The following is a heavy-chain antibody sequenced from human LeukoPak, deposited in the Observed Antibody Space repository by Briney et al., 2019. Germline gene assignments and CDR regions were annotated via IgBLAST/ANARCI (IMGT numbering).Heavy chain of an antibody. CDR2: INAGNGNT. Sequence: ASVKVSCKASGYTFTSYAMHWVRQAPGQRLEWMGWINAGNGNTKYSQKFQGRFTISRDNSKNTLYLQMNSLRAEDTAVYYCARDVRIGAAIENYFDYWGQGTLVTVSS. J-gene: IGHJ4*02. V-gene: IGHV1-3*01. CDR1: GYTFTSYA. D-gene: IGHD2-2*02. CDR3: ARDVRIGAAIENYFDY.